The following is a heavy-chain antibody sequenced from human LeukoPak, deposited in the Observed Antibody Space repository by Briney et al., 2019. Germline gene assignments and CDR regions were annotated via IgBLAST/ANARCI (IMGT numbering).Heavy chain of an antibody. J-gene: IGHJ4*02. CDR2: ISAYNGNT. CDR1: GYTFTSYG. Sequence: ASVKVSCKASGYTFTSYGISWVRQAPGQGLEWMGWISAYNGNTNYAQKLQGRVTMTTGTSTSTAYMELRSLRSDDTAVYYCARAPGYSSGWPGSCYFDYWGQGTLVTVSS. CDR3: ARAPGYSSGWPGSCYFDY. V-gene: IGHV1-18*04. D-gene: IGHD6-19*01.